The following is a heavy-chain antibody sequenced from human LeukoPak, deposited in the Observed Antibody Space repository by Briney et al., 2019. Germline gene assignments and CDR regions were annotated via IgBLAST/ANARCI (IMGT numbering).Heavy chain of an antibody. J-gene: IGHJ4*02. D-gene: IGHD6-13*01. CDR1: GGSFSGYY. CDR3: ARGPLRGGDDSQQQLADY. V-gene: IGHV4-34*01. CDR2: INHRGRT. Sequence: SETLSLTCAVYGGSFSGYYWSWIRQPPGKGLEWSGEINHRGRTNYNPSLKSRVTISVDTSKNQFSLKLSSVTAAHTALYYCARGPLRGGDDSQQQLADYWGQGTLVTVSS.